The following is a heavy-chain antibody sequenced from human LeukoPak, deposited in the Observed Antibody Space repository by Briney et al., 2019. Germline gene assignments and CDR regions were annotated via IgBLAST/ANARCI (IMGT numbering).Heavy chain of an antibody. Sequence: PSETLPLTCTVSGDSISTYYWSWIRQPPGKGLEWIGYIYYSGSTSYNPSLKSRVIISGDTSKNQFSLKLSSVTAADTAVYYCARGVGSSSWYDPWGQGTLVTVSS. V-gene: IGHV4-59*01. D-gene: IGHD6-13*01. CDR2: IYYSGST. CDR3: ARGVGSSSWYDP. J-gene: IGHJ5*02. CDR1: GDSISTYY.